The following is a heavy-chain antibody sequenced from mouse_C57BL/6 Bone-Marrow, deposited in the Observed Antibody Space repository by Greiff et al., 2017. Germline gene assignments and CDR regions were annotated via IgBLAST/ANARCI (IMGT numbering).Heavy chain of an antibody. Sequence: EVQLQQSGAELVRPGASVKLSCTASGFNIKDDYMHWVKQRPEQGLEWIGWIDPEDGETKYAPKFQDKATITADTSSNPAYLQLSSLTSEDTAVYYVTRSLIYYGTNYWGQGTTLTVSS. J-gene: IGHJ2*01. V-gene: IGHV14-4*01. D-gene: IGHD1-1*01. CDR3: TRSLIYYGTNY. CDR2: IDPEDGET. CDR1: GFNIKDDY.